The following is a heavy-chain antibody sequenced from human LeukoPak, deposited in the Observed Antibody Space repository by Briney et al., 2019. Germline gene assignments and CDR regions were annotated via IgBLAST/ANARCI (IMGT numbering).Heavy chain of an antibody. CDR2: IYYSGST. J-gene: IGHJ4*02. D-gene: IGHD6-6*01. V-gene: IGHV4-39*07. CDR1: GGSISSSSYY. CDR3: ARDPSIAARLAVPYFDY. Sequence: PSETLSLTCTVPGGSISSSSYYWGWIRQPPGKGLEWIGSIYYSGSTYYNPSLKSRVTISVDTSKNQFSLKLSSVTAADTAVYYCARDPSIAARLAVPYFDYWGQGTLVTVSS.